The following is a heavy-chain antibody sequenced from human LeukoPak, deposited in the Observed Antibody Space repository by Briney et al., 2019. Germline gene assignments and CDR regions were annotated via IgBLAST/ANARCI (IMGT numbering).Heavy chain of an antibody. CDR1: GFTFSDYY. J-gene: IGHJ5*02. CDR3: ARVGYYDSSGYRGFDP. Sequence: GGSLRLSCAASGFTFSDYYMSWIRQAPGKGLEWVSYISSSGNIIYYADSVKGRFTISRDNAKNSLYLQMNSLRAEDTAVYYCARVGYYDSSGYRGFDPWGQGTLVTVSS. D-gene: IGHD3-22*01. V-gene: IGHV3-11*04. CDR2: ISSSGNII.